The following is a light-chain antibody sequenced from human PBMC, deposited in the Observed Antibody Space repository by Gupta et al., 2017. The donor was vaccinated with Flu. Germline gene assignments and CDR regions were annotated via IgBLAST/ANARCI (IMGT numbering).Light chain of an antibody. CDR2: EVS. J-gene: IGLJ2*01. Sequence: QSALTQPASVSGSPGQPVTISCTGTSSDVGGYKYVSWYQQHPGKVPKLLIYEVSNRPSGVSNRFSGSKSANTASLTISGLQAEDEADYYCSAYTSISTLVFGGGTKVTVL. CDR1: SSDVGGYKY. CDR3: SAYTSISTLV. V-gene: IGLV2-14*01.